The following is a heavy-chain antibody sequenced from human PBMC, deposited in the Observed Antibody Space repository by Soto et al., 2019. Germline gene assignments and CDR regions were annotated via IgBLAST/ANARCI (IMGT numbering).Heavy chain of an antibody. CDR2: IIPILGIA. J-gene: IGHJ5*02. CDR3: ASGEGPDENWFDP. D-gene: IGHD3-10*01. CDR1: GGTFSSYT. Sequence: QVQLVQSGAEVKKPGSSVKVSCTASGGTFSSYTISWVRQAPGQGLEWMGRIIPILGIANDAQKFQGRVTITADKSTSPAYMELSSLRSEDTAVYYCASGEGPDENWFDPWGQGTLVTVSS. V-gene: IGHV1-69*02.